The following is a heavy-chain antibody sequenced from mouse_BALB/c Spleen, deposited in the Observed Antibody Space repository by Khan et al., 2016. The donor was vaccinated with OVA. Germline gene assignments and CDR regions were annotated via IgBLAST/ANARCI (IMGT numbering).Heavy chain of an antibody. V-gene: IGHV5-12*02. CDR1: GFTFSDYY. D-gene: IGHD2-3*01. J-gene: IGHJ3*01. CDR2: ISNRGSTT. CDR3: AREGDDGGLAY. Sequence: EVELVESGGGLVQPGGSLTLSCPTSGFTFSDYYMYWVRQTPEKRLEWVAYISNRGSTTYYPDTVRGRFTISRDNAKNTLYLQMSRLKSEDTAMYYCAREGDDGGLAYWCQGTLVTVSA.